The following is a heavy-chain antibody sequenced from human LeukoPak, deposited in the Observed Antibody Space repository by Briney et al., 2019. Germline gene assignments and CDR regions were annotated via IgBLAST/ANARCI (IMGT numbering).Heavy chain of an antibody. V-gene: IGHV3-30*18. CDR2: ISYDGSNK. CDR3: AKDRGGYSYVGDAFDI. CDR1: GFTFSSYG. J-gene: IGHJ3*02. Sequence: QPGGSLRLSCAASGFTFSSYGMHWVPQAPGKGLEWVAVISYDGSNKYYADSVKGRFTISRDNSKNTLYLQMNSLRAEDTAVYYCAKDRGGYSYVGDAFDIWGQGTMVTVSS. D-gene: IGHD5-18*01.